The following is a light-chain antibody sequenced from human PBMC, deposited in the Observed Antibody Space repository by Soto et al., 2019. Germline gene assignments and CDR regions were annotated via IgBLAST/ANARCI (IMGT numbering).Light chain of an antibody. CDR1: QTIRTW. CDR2: DAS. J-gene: IGKJ1*01. CDR3: QQYTNTNNPWM. Sequence: DIQVTQSPPTLSASVGDRFTITCLASQTIRTWMAWYQQKPGKAPKLLVYDASTLQSGVASRFSGSGSGTEFTLIISGLQPDDSATYYCQQYTNTNNPWMFGQGTKVDIK. V-gene: IGKV1-5*01.